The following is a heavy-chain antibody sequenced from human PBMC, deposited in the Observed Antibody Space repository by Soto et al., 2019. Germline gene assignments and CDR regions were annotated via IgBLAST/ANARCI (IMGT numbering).Heavy chain of an antibody. D-gene: IGHD2-2*01. CDR2: ISSSSSYI. V-gene: IGHV3-21*01. CDR1: GFTFSSYS. J-gene: IGHJ4*02. CDR3: ARDEEGCSSTSCPDY. Sequence: GSLRLSCAASGFTFSSYSMNWVRQAPGKGLEWVSSISSSSSYIYYADSVKGRFTISRDNAKNSLYLQMNSLRAEDTAVYYCARDEEGCSSTSCPDYWGQGTLVTVSS.